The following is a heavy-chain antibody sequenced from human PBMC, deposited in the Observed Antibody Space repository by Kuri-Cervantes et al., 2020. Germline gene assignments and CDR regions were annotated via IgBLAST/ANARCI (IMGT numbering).Heavy chain of an antibody. D-gene: IGHD5-12*01. CDR3: ARDSGYVGFDY. CDR2: IWYDGSNK. CDR1: GFTFSSYG. V-gene: IGHV3-33*01. Sequence: GESLKISCAASGFTFSSYGMHWVRQAPGKGLEWVAVIWYDGSNKYYADSVKGRFTISRDNSKNTLYLQMNSLRAEDTAVYYCARDSGYVGFDYWGQGTLVTVSS. J-gene: IGHJ4*02.